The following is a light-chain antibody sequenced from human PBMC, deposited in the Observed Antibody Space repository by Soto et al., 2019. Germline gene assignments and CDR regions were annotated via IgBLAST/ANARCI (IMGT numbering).Light chain of an antibody. V-gene: IGKV4-1*01. J-gene: IGKJ4*01. Sequence: DIVMTQSPDSLAVSLGERATINCKSSQSVFYSSNSQDFLAWYQQKPGQPPKLLIYWASTRESGVPDRFSGSGSGTDFTLTISSLQAEDVAVYYCQQYYRTPLTFGGGTKVEIK. CDR3: QQYYRTPLT. CDR2: WAS. CDR1: QSVFYSSNSQDF.